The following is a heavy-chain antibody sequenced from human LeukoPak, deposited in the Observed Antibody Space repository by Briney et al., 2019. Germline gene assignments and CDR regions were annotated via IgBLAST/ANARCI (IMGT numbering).Heavy chain of an antibody. V-gene: IGHV4-38-2*02. CDR1: GYSISSGYF. D-gene: IGHD3-22*01. CDR3: ARVHYYDASDYSTSNWFDP. J-gene: IGHJ5*02. Sequence: SETLSLTCSISGYSISSGYFWGWIRQPPGKGLEWIGNIHHDGITYYNPSLKSRVTISLDPSKNQFSLKLTSVAAADTALYHCARVHYYDASDYSTSNWFDPGGQGTLVTVSS. CDR2: IHHDGIT.